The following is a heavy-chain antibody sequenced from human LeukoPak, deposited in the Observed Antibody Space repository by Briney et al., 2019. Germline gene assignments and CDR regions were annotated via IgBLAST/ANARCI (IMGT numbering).Heavy chain of an antibody. CDR1: GYSISSGYY. Sequence: SETLSLTCTVSGYSISSGYYWGWIRQPPGKGLGWIGSIYHSGSTYYNPSLKSRVTISVDTSKNQFSLKLSSVTAADTAVYYCARVAQGWFDPWGQGTLVTVSS. J-gene: IGHJ5*02. V-gene: IGHV4-38-2*02. CDR2: IYHSGST. CDR3: ARVAQGWFDP.